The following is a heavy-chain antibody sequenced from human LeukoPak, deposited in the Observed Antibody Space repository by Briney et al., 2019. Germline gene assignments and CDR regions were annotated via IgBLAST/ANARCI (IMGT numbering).Heavy chain of an antibody. Sequence: GGSLRLSCAASGFIVNTNYMTWVRQAPGKGLEWVSLLFGGGTAYYADSVKGRFTISRDISKNTLYLQMNSLRVEDTAVYYCARGGYSMIVAFDIWGQGTMVTVSS. D-gene: IGHD3-22*01. CDR3: ARGGYSMIVAFDI. J-gene: IGHJ3*02. CDR1: GFIVNTNY. CDR2: LFGGGTA. V-gene: IGHV3-53*01.